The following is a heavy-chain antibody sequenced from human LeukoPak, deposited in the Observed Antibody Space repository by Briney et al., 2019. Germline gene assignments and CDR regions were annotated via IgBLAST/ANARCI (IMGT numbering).Heavy chain of an antibody. Sequence: PSETLSLTCTVSGGSISSYYWSWIRQPPGKGLEWIGYIYYSGSTNYNPSLKSRVTISVDTSKNQFSLKLSSVTAADTAVYYCARGRSDAIGSGWPKGAFDIWGQGTMVTVSS. D-gene: IGHD6-19*01. CDR1: GGSISSYY. V-gene: IGHV4-59*01. CDR2: IYYSGST. J-gene: IGHJ3*02. CDR3: ARGRSDAIGSGWPKGAFDI.